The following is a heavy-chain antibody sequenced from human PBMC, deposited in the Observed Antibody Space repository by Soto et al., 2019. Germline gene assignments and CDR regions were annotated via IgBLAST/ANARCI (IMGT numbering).Heavy chain of an antibody. CDR2: ISSDGKNE. CDR3: ARGGTPYFDY. Sequence: PGESLSLSWVGSGFIFSSDGMLWVRQAPGKGLEWVATISSDGKNEHYADSVKGRFIVSRDNSKNTLYLQVNSLKTEDTAVYYCARGGTPYFDYWGQGTLVTVSS. CDR1: GFIFSSDG. D-gene: IGHD1-1*01. J-gene: IGHJ4*02. V-gene: IGHV3-30*03.